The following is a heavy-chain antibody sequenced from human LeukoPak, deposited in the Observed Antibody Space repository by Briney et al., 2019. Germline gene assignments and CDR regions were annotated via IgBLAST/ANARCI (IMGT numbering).Heavy chain of an antibody. CDR1: GYTLTDHH. CDR3: ARDPVDGYSHYDF. J-gene: IGHJ4*02. D-gene: IGHD5-24*01. V-gene: IGHV1-2*02. Sequence: ASVKVSCKASGYTLTDHHLIWVRQAPGQGLEWMGWIRPNSGGIKYAQEFQGRVTMTRDTSISTAYMELTSLTSDDTAIYYCARDPVDGYSHYDFWGQGALVTVSS. CDR2: IRPNSGGI.